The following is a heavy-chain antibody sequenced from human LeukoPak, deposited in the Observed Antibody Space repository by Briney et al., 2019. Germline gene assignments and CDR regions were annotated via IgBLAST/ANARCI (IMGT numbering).Heavy chain of an antibody. Sequence: PGGSLRLSCAASGFTLSSYSMNWVRQAPGKGLEWVAVISYDGSNKHYADSVKGRFTISRDNSKNTLYLQMNSLRPEDAAVYYCANLPLWGQGTLVTVSS. V-gene: IGHV3-30*18. CDR3: ANLPL. CDR2: ISYDGSNK. J-gene: IGHJ4*02. CDR1: GFTLSSYS.